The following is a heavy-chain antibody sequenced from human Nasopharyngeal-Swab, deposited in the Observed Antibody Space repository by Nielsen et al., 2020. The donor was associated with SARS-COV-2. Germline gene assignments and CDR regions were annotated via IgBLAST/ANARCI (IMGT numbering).Heavy chain of an antibody. D-gene: IGHD3-10*01. Sequence: WIRQPPGKGLEWVAVVSYDGRHNSYADSVKGRFTASRDNSKNTMYLQMSSLRAEDTAIYYCAKSLRGVSLSFGYYYGLDVWGQGTTVTVSS. J-gene: IGHJ6*02. CDR3: AKSLRGVSLSFGYYYGLDV. V-gene: IGHV3-30*18. CDR2: VSYDGRHN.